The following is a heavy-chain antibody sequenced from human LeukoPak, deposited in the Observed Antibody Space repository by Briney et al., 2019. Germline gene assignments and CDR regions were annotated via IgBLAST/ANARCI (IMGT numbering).Heavy chain of an antibody. CDR3: ARDWVYKIDY. Sequence: GGSLRLSCATSGFTFSSSWMSWVRQAPGKGLECVANIKEDGREKYYVDSVKGRFTISRDNAKNTLILQMNSLRAEDTAVYYCARDWVYKIDYWGRGTLVTVSS. D-gene: IGHD5-24*01. V-gene: IGHV3-7*01. J-gene: IGHJ4*02. CDR1: GFTFSSSW. CDR2: IKEDGREK.